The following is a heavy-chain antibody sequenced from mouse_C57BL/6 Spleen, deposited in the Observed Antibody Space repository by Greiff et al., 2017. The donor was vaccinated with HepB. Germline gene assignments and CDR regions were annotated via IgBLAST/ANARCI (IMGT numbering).Heavy chain of an antibody. Sequence: EVKVEESGAELVRPGASVKLSCTASGFNIKDYYMHWVKQRPEQGLEWIGRIDPEDGDTEYAPKFQGKATMTADTSSNTAYLQLSSLTSEDTAVYYCTSIYYDYDDAMDYWGQGTSVTVSS. CDR2: IDPEDGDT. CDR1: GFNIKDYY. CDR3: TSIYYDYDDAMDY. D-gene: IGHD2-4*01. J-gene: IGHJ4*01. V-gene: IGHV14-1*01.